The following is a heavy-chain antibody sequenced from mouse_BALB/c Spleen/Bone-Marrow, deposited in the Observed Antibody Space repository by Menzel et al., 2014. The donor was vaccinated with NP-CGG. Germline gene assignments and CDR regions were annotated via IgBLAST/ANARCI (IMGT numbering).Heavy chain of an antibody. V-gene: IGHV5-4*02. CDR1: GFTFSDYY. J-gene: IGHJ2*01. D-gene: IGHD1-1*01. CDR2: ISDGGSYT. CDR3: ARGSCYFDY. Sequence: EVQVVESGGGLVKPGGSLKLSCAASGFTFSDYYMYWVRQTPEKRLEWVATISDGGSYTYYPDSVKGRFTISRDNAKNNLYLQMSSLKSEDTAMYYCARGSCYFDYWGQGTTLTVSS.